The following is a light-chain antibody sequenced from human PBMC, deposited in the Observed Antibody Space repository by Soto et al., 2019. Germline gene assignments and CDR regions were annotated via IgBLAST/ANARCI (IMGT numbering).Light chain of an antibody. CDR2: TNS. CDR3: ATWDDNVYV. Sequence: QSVLTQPPSASGTPGQTVTISCSISSPNVGTNPVAWYQQLPGTAPKLLIYTNSQRPLGVPVRFSGSKSGTSAYLAISGLQPEDEGDYYCATWDDNVYVFGTGTKVTVL. J-gene: IGLJ1*01. CDR1: SPNVGTNP. V-gene: IGLV1-44*01.